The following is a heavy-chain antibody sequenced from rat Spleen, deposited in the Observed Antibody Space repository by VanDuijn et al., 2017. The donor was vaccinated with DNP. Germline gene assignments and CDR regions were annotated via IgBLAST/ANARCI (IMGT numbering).Heavy chain of an antibody. V-gene: IGHV5-19*01. CDR3: ARGFNHWFAY. J-gene: IGHJ3*01. CDR1: GFTFSNYG. D-gene: IGHD4-4*01. Sequence: EVQLVESGGGLVQPGRSLKLSCAASGFTFSNYGMHWIRQAPTKGLEWVTSINYEGDITYYGDSVKGRFTISRDNAKNTLYLQMNSLRSEDTATYYCARGFNHWFAYWGQGTLVTVSS. CDR2: INYEGDIT.